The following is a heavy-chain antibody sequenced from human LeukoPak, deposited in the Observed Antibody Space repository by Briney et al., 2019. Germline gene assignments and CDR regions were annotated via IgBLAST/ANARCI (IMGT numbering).Heavy chain of an antibody. CDR3: ARGGGYCSSTSCYGPLDAFDI. V-gene: IGHV4-34*01. J-gene: IGHJ3*02. CDR2: INHSGST. CDR1: GGSFSGYY. Sequence: SETLSLTCAVYGGSFSGYYWSWIRQPPGKGLEWIGEINHSGSTNYNPSLKSRVTISVDTSKNQFSLKLSSVTAADTAVYYCARGGGYCSSTSCYGPLDAFDIWGQGTMVTVSS. D-gene: IGHD2-2*01.